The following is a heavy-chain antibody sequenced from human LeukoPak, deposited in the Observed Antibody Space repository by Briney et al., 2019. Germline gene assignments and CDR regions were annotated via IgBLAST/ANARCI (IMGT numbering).Heavy chain of an antibody. CDR2: ISAYNGNT. Sequence: ASVKVSCKASGYTFTSYGISWVRQAPGQGLEWMGWISAYNGNTNYAQKLQGRVTMTTDTSTSTAYMELRSLRSDDTAVYYCARVMATTAFDHFDYWGQGTLVTVPS. D-gene: IGHD5-24*01. V-gene: IGHV1-18*01. CDR3: ARVMATTAFDHFDY. J-gene: IGHJ4*02. CDR1: GYTFTSYG.